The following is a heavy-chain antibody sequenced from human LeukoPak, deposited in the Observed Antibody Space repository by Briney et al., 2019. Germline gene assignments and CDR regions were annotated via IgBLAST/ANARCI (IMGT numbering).Heavy chain of an antibody. CDR1: GYTFTGYC. V-gene: IGHV1-2*02. CDR3: AIRPAYYYDSRKGGVDY. CDR2: INPNSGGT. D-gene: IGHD3-22*01. J-gene: IGHJ4*02. Sequence: ASVKVSCKASGYTFTGYCMHWVRQAPGQGLEWMGWINPNSGGTNYAQKFQGRVTMTRDTSISTAYMELSRLRSDDTAVYYCAIRPAYYYDSRKGGVDYWGQGTLVTVSS.